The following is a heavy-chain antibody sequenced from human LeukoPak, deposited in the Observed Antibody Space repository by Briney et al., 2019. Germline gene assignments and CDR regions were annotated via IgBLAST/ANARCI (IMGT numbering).Heavy chain of an antibody. J-gene: IGHJ4*02. D-gene: IGHD5-24*01. Sequence: PGGSLRLSCAASGFTFSSYATSWVRQAPGKGLEWVSAISGSGGSTYYADSVKGRFTISRDNSKNTLYLQMNSLRAEDTAVYYCAKVFRDGYNYPFDYWGQGTLVTVSS. CDR3: AKVFRDGYNYPFDY. CDR2: ISGSGGST. CDR1: GFTFSSYA. V-gene: IGHV3-23*01.